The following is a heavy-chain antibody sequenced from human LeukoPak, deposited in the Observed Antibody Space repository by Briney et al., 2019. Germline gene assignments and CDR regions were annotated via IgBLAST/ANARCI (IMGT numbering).Heavy chain of an antibody. CDR2: IYHSGST. J-gene: IGHJ4*02. D-gene: IGHD3-10*01. CDR3: ASLGRGSGSYYSEGYFDY. CDR1: GYSISSGYY. Sequence: SETLSLTCAVSGYSISSGYYWGWIRQPPGKGLEWIGSIYHSGSTYYNPSLKSRVTISVDTSKNQLSLKLSSVTAADTAVYYCASLGRGSGSYYSEGYFDYWGQGTLVTVSS. V-gene: IGHV4-38-2*01.